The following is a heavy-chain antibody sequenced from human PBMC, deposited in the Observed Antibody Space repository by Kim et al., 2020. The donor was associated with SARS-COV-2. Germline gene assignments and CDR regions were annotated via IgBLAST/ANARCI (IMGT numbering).Heavy chain of an antibody. J-gene: IGHJ4*02. CDR3: ASPMDSSGYYGTQDLDY. CDR2: ISSSSSYI. Sequence: GGSLRLSCAASGFTFSSYSMNWVRQAPGKGLEWVSSISSSSSYIYYADSVKGRFTISRDNAKNSLYLQMNSLRAEDTAVYYCASPMDSSGYYGTQDLDYWGQGTLVTVSS. V-gene: IGHV3-21*01. D-gene: IGHD3-22*01. CDR1: GFTFSSYS.